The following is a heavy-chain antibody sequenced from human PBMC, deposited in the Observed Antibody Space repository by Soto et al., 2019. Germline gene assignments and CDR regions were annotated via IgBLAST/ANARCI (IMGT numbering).Heavy chain of an antibody. V-gene: IGHV4-38-2*01. J-gene: IGHJ4*02. CDR2: IYRSGTT. CDR1: NFSISSGYY. Sequence: LSLTCVVSNFSISSGYYWGWIRQSPGKGLEWIASIYRSGTTSYNPSLKSRVTISVDPSKNQFSLMLTAVTAADTAVYYCARTHSGSYYSVFNYWGQGTLVTVSS. CDR3: ARTHSGSYYSVFNY. D-gene: IGHD1-26*01.